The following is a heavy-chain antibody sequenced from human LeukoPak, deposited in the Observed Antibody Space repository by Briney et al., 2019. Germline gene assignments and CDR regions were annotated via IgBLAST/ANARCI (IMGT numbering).Heavy chain of an antibody. D-gene: IGHD6-19*01. Sequence: GGSLRLSCTASGFTFGDYLMSWFRQAPGKGLEWIGFISGGTTEYAASVKGRFTISRDDSTSIAYLQMNSLTTEDTAVYYCSRDSGWLSVYWGQGTLVTVSS. CDR2: ISGGTT. CDR3: SRDSGWLSVY. V-gene: IGHV3-49*03. CDR1: GFTFGDYL. J-gene: IGHJ4*02.